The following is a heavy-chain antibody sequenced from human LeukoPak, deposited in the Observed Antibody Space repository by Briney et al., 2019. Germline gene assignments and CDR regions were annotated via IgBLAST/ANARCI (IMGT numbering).Heavy chain of an antibody. Sequence: GASVKVSCKASGYTFTSYGISWVRQAPGQGLEWMGWISAYNGNTNYAQKLQGRVTMTTDTSTSTAYMELRSLRSDDTAVYYCARDRTANSGWGPELEYWGQGTLVTVSS. CDR1: GYTFTSYG. V-gene: IGHV1-18*01. D-gene: IGHD6-25*01. J-gene: IGHJ4*02. CDR3: ARDRTANSGWGPELEY. CDR2: ISAYNGNT.